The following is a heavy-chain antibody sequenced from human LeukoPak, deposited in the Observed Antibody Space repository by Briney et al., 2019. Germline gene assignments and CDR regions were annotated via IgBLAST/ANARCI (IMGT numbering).Heavy chain of an antibody. CDR2: IYTSGST. V-gene: IGHV4-4*07. CDR3: ARERIAAAGTLIWFDP. D-gene: IGHD6-13*01. J-gene: IGHJ5*02. CDR1: GGSISSYY. Sequence: SETLSLTCSVSGGSISSYYWSWIRQSPGKGLEWIGRIYTSGSTNYNPSLKSRVTMSVDTSKNQFSLKLSSVTAADTAVYYCARERIAAAGTLIWFDPWGQGTLVTVSS.